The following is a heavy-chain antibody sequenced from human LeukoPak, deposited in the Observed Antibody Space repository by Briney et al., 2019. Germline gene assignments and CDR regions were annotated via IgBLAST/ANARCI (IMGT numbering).Heavy chain of an antibody. CDR1: GDSINSLDL. D-gene: IGHD3-22*01. V-gene: IGHV4-4*02. CDR3: AGLVGRYSSGLYYYYFDY. Sequence: SESLSLTCTVSGDSINSLDLWSWVRQPPGKGLEWIGEMYLSGTTHSNPSVKSRVTISIDKSKNQFFLNLSSVTAADTAVYYCAGLVGRYSSGLYYYYFDYWGQGTLVTVSS. CDR2: MYLSGTT. J-gene: IGHJ4*02.